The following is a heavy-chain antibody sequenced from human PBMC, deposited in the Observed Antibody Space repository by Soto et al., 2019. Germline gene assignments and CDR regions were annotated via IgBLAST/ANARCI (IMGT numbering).Heavy chain of an antibody. Sequence: SETLSLTCAVYGGSFSGYYWSWIRQPPGKGLEWIGEINHSGSTNYNPSLKSRDTISVDTSKNQFSLKLSSVTAADTAVYYCAGGAAAGTVDYWGQGTLVTVSS. CDR2: INHSGST. CDR3: AGGAAAGTVDY. D-gene: IGHD6-13*01. V-gene: IGHV4-34*01. CDR1: GGSFSGYY. J-gene: IGHJ4*02.